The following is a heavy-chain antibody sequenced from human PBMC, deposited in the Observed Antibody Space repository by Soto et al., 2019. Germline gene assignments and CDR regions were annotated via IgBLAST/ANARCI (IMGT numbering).Heavy chain of an antibody. CDR3: ARIVAAAGIDY. V-gene: IGHV2-5*02. D-gene: IGHD6-13*01. CDR1: GFSFSTSGVG. Sequence: ESCPTLVNPTQTLTLTCTFSGFSFSTSGVGVGWIRQPPGKALEWLALFYWDENKHYSPSLKSRLTITKDTSRNQVVLTMTNMDPVDTATYYCARIVAAAGIDYWGQGALVTVSS. CDR2: FYWDENK. J-gene: IGHJ4*02.